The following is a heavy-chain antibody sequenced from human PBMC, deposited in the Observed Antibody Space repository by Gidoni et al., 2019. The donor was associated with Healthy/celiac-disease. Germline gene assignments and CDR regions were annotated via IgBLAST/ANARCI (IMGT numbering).Heavy chain of an antibody. J-gene: IGHJ5*02. V-gene: IGHV4-34*01. D-gene: IGHD3-3*01. CDR3: ARDAARITIFGVVEGGWFDP. Sequence: QVQLPQWGAGLLKPSETLSLTCAVHGGSFSGYYWSWIRQPPGKGLEWIGEINHSGSTNYNPSLKSRVTISVDTSKNQFSLKLSSVTAADTAVYYWARDAARITIFGVVEGGWFDPWGQGTLVTVSS. CDR1: GGSFSGYY. CDR2: INHSGST.